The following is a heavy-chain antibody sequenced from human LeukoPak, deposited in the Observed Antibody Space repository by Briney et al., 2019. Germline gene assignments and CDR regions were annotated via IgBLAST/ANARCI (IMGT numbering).Heavy chain of an antibody. CDR2: VSYSGST. J-gene: IGHJ4*02. CDR3: VRLFDY. V-gene: IGHV4-39*01. Sequence: WVRQAPGKGLEWIGSVSYSGSTYYNPSLKSRVTISADTSKNQFSLMLSSVTAADTAVYYCVRLFDYWGQGTLVTVSS.